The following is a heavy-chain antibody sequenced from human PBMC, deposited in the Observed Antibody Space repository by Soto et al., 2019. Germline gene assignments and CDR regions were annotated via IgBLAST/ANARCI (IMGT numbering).Heavy chain of an antibody. V-gene: IGHV1-18*01. Sequence: QVQLVQSGAEVKKPGASVKVSCKASGYTFTSYGISWVRQAPRQGLEWMGWISAYNGNTNYAQKLQGRVTMTTDTSTSTAYMVLRSLRSDDTAVYYCARVSEYSSADMEFDYWGQGTLVTVSS. J-gene: IGHJ4*02. CDR2: ISAYNGNT. CDR1: GYTFTSYG. CDR3: ARVSEYSSADMEFDY. D-gene: IGHD6-25*01.